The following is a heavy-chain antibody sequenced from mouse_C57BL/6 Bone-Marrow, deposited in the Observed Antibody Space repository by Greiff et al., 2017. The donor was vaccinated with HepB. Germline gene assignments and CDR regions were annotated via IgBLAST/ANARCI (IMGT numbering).Heavy chain of an antibody. CDR2: IWSGGST. D-gene: IGHD1-1*01. V-gene: IGHV2-2*01. Sequence: VQLQESGPGLVQPSQSLSITCTVSGFSLTSYGVHWVRQSPGKGLEWLGVIWSGGSTDYNAAFISSLSISKDNSKSQVFFKMNSLQADDTAIYYCARNGIYYYGSSPAWFAYWGQGTLVTVSA. CDR3: ARNGIYYYGSSPAWFAY. J-gene: IGHJ3*01. CDR1: GFSLTSYG.